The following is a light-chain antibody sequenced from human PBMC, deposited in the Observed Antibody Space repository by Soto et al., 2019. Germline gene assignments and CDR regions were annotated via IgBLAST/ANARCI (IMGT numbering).Light chain of an antibody. CDR3: SSYTVINTAV. Sequence: QSALTQPASVSGSPGQSVSISCTGSTSDVGAYNYVAWYQHKPGKAPRLLIYEVDHRPSGISPRFSGSKSDNTASLTISGLQTDDEADYYCSSYTVINTAVFGGGTKLTVL. CDR2: EVD. V-gene: IGLV2-14*01. CDR1: TSDVGAYNY. J-gene: IGLJ3*02.